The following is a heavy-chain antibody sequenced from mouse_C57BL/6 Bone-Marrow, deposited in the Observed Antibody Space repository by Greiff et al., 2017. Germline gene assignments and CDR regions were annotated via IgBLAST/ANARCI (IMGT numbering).Heavy chain of an antibody. CDR1: GFSLTSYG. J-gene: IGHJ3*01. Sequence: QVQLKESGPGLVQPSQRLSITCTVSGFSLTSYGVNWVRQSPGKGLEWLGVLWSGGSTDYNAAFISRLSISKDNSKSQVFFNMNSLQADDTAIYYCASGGYDYGFAYWGQGTLVTVSA. CDR3: ASGGYDYGFAY. D-gene: IGHD2-4*01. V-gene: IGHV2-2*01. CDR2: LWSGGST.